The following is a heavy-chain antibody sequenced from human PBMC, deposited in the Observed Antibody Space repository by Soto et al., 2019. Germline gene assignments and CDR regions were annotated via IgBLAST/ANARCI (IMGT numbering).Heavy chain of an antibody. Sequence: QVQLVESGGDLVKPGGSLRLSCAASGFTFSDYYMSWIRQAPGKGLEWVSSITSSGSTTYYTDSVKVRCTISRDNANNSLYLQMNSLRAEDTAVYYWARERYSYGPYYFDYWGQGTLVTVSS. CDR1: GFTFSDYY. V-gene: IGHV3-11*01. J-gene: IGHJ4*02. CDR3: ARERYSYGPYYFDY. CDR2: ITSSGSTT. D-gene: IGHD5-18*01.